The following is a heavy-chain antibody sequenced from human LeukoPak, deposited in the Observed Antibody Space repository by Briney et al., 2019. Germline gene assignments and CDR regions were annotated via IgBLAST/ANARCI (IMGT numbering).Heavy chain of an antibody. CDR2: ISNDGSKT. CDR3: AKDSRGANFFGDFDY. V-gene: IGHV3-30*18. Sequence: GGSLRLSCAASAFTFSTYSMNWVRQAPGKGLEWVALISNDGSKTYYADSVKGRFTISRDNSKNTVYLQVSSLRADDTAVYYCAKDSRGANFFGDFDYWGQGTLATVSS. CDR1: AFTFSTYS. D-gene: IGHD3-10*01. J-gene: IGHJ4*02.